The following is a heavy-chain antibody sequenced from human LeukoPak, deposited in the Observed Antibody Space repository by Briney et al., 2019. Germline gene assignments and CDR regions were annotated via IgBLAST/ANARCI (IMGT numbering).Heavy chain of an antibody. Sequence: GGSLRLSCAASGVTLSSYAMSWARQAPGKGLEWVSGISSSGSGGNTYYADSVRGRFTISRDNSKNTLYLQMNSLRAEDTAVYYCARGKLVAGYFDYWGQGTLVTVSS. CDR1: GVTLSSYA. J-gene: IGHJ4*02. V-gene: IGHV3-23*01. D-gene: IGHD6-19*01. CDR3: ARGKLVAGYFDY. CDR2: ISSSGSGGNT.